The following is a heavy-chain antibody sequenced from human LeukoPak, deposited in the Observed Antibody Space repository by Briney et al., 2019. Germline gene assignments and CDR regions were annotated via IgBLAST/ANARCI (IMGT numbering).Heavy chain of an antibody. CDR2: IYYSGST. CDR3: ARDSAVLEYSSSSSLSIDY. CDR1: GGSISSSSYY. V-gene: IGHV4-39*07. D-gene: IGHD6-6*01. Sequence: SETLFLTCTVSGGSISSSSYYWGWIRQPPGKGLEWIGSIYYSGSTYYNPSLKSRVTISVDTSKNQFSLKLSSVTAADTAVYYCARDSAVLEYSSSSSLSIDYWGQGTLVTVSS. J-gene: IGHJ4*02.